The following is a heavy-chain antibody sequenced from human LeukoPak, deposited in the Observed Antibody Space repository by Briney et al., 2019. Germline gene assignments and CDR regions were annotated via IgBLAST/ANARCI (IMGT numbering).Heavy chain of an antibody. V-gene: IGHV5-51*01. CDR2: IYLVDSDT. J-gene: IGHJ4*02. Sequence: RRGESLKISCMGTAYRFTIYSIGWVRQIPGKGLEWMGIIYLVDSDTRYSPSFQGQVTISADKSISTAYLQWSSLKDSDTAMYDCARHNDDPMTTNFRFDYWGQGTLVTVSS. D-gene: IGHD4-11*01. CDR3: ARHNDDPMTTNFRFDY. CDR1: AYRFTIYS.